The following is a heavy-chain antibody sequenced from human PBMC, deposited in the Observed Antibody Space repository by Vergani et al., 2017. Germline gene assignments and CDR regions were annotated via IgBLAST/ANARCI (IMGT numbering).Heavy chain of an antibody. J-gene: IGHJ4*02. CDR3: ARDPHVDTAMVTFSPIDY. CDR2: ISSSSSTI. D-gene: IGHD5-18*01. Sequence: EVQLVESGGGLVQPGGSLRLSCAASGFTFSSYSMNWVRQAPGKGLEWVSYISSSSSTIYYADSVKGRFTISRDNAKNALYLQMNSLRAEDTAVYYCARDPHVDTAMVTFSPIDYWGQGTLVTVSS. V-gene: IGHV3-48*04. CDR1: GFTFSSYS.